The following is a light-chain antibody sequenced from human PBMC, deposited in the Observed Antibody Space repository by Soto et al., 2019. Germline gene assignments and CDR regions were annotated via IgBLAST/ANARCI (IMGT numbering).Light chain of an antibody. CDR3: QHYNSYPLS. CDR1: QSVSSW. J-gene: IGKJ4*01. Sequence: DIQMTQSPSTLSASVGDRVTITCRACQSVSSWLAWYQQKPGKVPKLLIFTASSLESGVPSRFSGSGSGTEFTLTISNLQPDDFATYYCQHYNSYPLSFGGGTKVEIK. V-gene: IGKV1-5*03. CDR2: TAS.